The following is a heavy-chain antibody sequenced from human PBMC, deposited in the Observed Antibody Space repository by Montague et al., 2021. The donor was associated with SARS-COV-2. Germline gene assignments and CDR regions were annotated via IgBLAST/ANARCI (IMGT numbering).Heavy chain of an antibody. V-gene: IGHV4-61*02. D-gene: IGHD2-2*01. Sequence: TLSLTCTVSGGSISSGSYYWSWIRQPAGKGLEWIGRIYTSGSTNYNPSLKSRVTISVDTSKNQFSLKLSSVTAADTAVYYCARGGWGGTDCSSTGCKPSYYYYDMDVWGQGTTVTVSS. CDR2: IYTSGST. CDR1: GGSISSGSYY. J-gene: IGHJ6*02. CDR3: ARGGWGGTDCSSTGCKPSYYYYDMDV.